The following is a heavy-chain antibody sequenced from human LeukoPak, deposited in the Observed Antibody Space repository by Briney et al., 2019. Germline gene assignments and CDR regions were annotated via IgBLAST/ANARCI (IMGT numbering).Heavy chain of an antibody. CDR3: ARSGDYYYYYMDV. CDR1: GFTFSSYS. D-gene: IGHD2-8*02. V-gene: IGHV3-21*01. Sequence: GGSLRLSCAASGFTFSSYSMNWVSQAPGKGLEWVSSISSSSSYIHYADSVKGRFTISRDNAKNSLYLQMNSLRAEDTAVYYCARSGDYYYYYMDVWGKGTTVTVSS. CDR2: ISSSSSYI. J-gene: IGHJ6*03.